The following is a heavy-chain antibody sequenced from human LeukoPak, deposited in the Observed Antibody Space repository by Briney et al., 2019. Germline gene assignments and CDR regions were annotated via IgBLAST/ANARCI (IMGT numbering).Heavy chain of an antibody. V-gene: IGHV4-59*08. CDR2: NYYSRST. Sequence: PSETLSLTCTVSGGSISSFYWSWIRQPPGKGLEWIGYNYYSRSTNYNPSLKSRVTISGDTSKNQFSLKLSSVTAADTAVYYCARLLLSVGNYWYFDLWGRGTLVTVSS. CDR3: ARLLLSVGNYWYFDL. D-gene: IGHD1-26*01. J-gene: IGHJ2*01. CDR1: GGSISSFY.